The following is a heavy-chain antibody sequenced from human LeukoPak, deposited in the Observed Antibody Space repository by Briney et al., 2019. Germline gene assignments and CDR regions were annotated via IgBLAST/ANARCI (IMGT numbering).Heavy chain of an antibody. V-gene: IGHV3-30-3*01. CDR2: ISYDGSNK. D-gene: IGHD3-3*01. CDR3: ARIFGPYYDFWSGYFDY. J-gene: IGHJ4*02. CDR1: EFTFSSYA. Sequence: PGRSLRPSCAASEFTFSSYAMHWVRQAPGKGLEWVAVISYDGSNKYYADSVKGRFTISRDNSKNTLYLQMNSLRAEDTAVYYCARIFGPYYDFWSGYFDYWGQGTLVTVSS.